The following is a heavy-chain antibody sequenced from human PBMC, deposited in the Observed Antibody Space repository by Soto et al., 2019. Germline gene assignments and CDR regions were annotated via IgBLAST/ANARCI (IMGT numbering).Heavy chain of an antibody. CDR1: GFTFSDYY. D-gene: IGHD3-10*01. CDR2: ISSSGSTI. Sequence: QVQLVESGGGWVKPRGSLILSCAASGFTFSDYYMSWIRQAPGKWLEWVSYISSSGSTIYYADSVKGRFTISRDNAKISLYLQMNSLRAEDTAVYYCARVPAYGSGMDVWGKGTTVTVSS. CDR3: ARVPAYGSGMDV. J-gene: IGHJ6*04. V-gene: IGHV3-11*01.